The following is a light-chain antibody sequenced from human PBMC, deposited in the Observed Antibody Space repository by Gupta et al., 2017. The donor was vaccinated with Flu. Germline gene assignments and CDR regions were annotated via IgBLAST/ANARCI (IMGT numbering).Light chain of an antibody. CDR1: QNVGNQ. Sequence: ATLSVSPGEGATLSCRASQNVGNQLAWYKQKPGQAPRLLIFAASTRDTGIPARFSGSGYGKEFTLTISSRQSEDVAVYFCQQYKNWPPITFGGGTKVEIK. CDR2: AAS. CDR3: QQYKNWPPIT. V-gene: IGKV3-15*01. J-gene: IGKJ4*01.